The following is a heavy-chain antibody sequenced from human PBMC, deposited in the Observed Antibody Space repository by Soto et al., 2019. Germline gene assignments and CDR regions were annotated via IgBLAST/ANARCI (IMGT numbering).Heavy chain of an antibody. D-gene: IGHD3-22*01. CDR3: ARSYDSSGYWPYCYGMDV. Sequence: GGSLRLSCAASGFTFSSYWMSWVRQAPGKGLEWVANIKQDGSEKYYVDSVKGRFTISRDNAKNSLYLQMNSLRAEDTAVYYCARSYDSSGYWPYCYGMDVWGQGTTVTVSS. CDR1: GFTFSSYW. J-gene: IGHJ6*02. CDR2: IKQDGSEK. V-gene: IGHV3-7*01.